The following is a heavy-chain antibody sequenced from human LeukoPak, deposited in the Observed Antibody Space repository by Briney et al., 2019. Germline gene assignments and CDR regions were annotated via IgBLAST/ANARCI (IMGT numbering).Heavy chain of an antibody. J-gene: IGHJ4*02. Sequence: GASAKVSCKASGYTFTSYYMHWVRQAPGQGLEWMGRIIPILGIANYAQKFQGRVTITADKSTSTAYMELSSLRSEDTAVYYCARDLGIAAAGVDYWGQGTLVTVSS. CDR3: ARDLGIAAAGVDY. CDR2: IIPILGIA. D-gene: IGHD6-13*01. V-gene: IGHV1-69*04. CDR1: GYTFTSYY.